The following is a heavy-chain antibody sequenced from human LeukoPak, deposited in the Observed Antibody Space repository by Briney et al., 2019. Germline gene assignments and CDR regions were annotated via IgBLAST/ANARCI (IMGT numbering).Heavy chain of an antibody. D-gene: IGHD3-3*01. V-gene: IGHV3-33*01. Sequence: GGSLRLSCAASGFTFSSYGMHWVRQAPGKGLEWVAVIWYDGSNKYYADSVKGRFTISRDNSKNTLYLQMNSLRVEDTAVNYCARDSEANLEDWGQGTLVTVSS. J-gene: IGHJ4*02. CDR3: ARDSEANLED. CDR2: IWYDGSNK. CDR1: GFTFSSYG.